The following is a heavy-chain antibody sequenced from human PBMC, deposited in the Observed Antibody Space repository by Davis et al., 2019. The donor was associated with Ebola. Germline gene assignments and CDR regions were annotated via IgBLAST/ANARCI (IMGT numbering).Heavy chain of an antibody. CDR1: GFTFSSYS. CDR3: ARDGLINDFWSGYYYYYGMDV. D-gene: IGHD3-3*01. J-gene: IGHJ6*02. V-gene: IGHV3-21*01. Sequence: PGGSLRLSCAASGFTFSSYSMNWVRQAPGKGLEWVSSISSSSSYIYYADSVKGRFTISRDNAKNSLYLQMNSLRAEDTAVYYCARDGLINDFWSGYYYYYGMDVWGQGTTVTVSS. CDR2: ISSSSSYI.